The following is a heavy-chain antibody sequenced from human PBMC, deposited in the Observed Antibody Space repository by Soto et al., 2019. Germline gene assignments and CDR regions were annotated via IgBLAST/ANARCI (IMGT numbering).Heavy chain of an antibody. V-gene: IGHV3-53*01. D-gene: IGHD5-12*01. Sequence: EVQGVESGGGLIQPGGSLRLSCAVSGFTVTIYYMSWVRQAPGKGLEWVSVIYSGGTIYYADSVKGRFTISRDTSKNTLYLQMNSLRGEDTAVYYCHGYGYWGQGTLVTVSS. CDR3: HGYGY. CDR2: IYSGGTI. J-gene: IGHJ4*02. CDR1: GFTVTIYY.